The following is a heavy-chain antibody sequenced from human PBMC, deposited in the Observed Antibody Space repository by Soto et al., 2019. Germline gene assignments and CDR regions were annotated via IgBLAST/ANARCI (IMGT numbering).Heavy chain of an antibody. V-gene: IGHV3-21*01. CDR1: GFIFSRYS. Sequence: PGGPLRLSCAVSGFIFSRYSMNWGRQAPGKGLEWVSSIGTSGSYIYDTDSVKGRFTISRDNTKDSLYLQMNSLRAEDTAIYYCARGSAFIGLDYWGQGTPVTVSS. CDR3: ARGSAFIGLDY. J-gene: IGHJ4*02. CDR2: IGTSGSYI. D-gene: IGHD1-26*01.